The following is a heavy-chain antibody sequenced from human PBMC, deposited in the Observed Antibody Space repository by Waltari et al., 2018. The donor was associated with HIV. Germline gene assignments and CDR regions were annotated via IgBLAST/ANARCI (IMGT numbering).Heavy chain of an antibody. Sequence: EVQLVESGGGLVQPGGSLKVSCAASGFTFSGSAMHWVRQASGKGLEWVGRIRTKANNYATGYGASVRGRYTISRDDSKNTSYLQMNSLKTEDTAVYFCSRSYGDYSYYYGVDVWGQGTTVTVSS. CDR3: SRSYGDYSYYYGVDV. CDR1: GFTFSGSA. V-gene: IGHV3-73*02. CDR2: IRTKANNYAT. D-gene: IGHD4-17*01. J-gene: IGHJ6*02.